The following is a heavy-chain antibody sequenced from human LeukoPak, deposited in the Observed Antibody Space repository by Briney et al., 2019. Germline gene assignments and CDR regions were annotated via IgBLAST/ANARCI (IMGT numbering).Heavy chain of an antibody. CDR1: GFTFSSYE. J-gene: IGHJ3*02. Sequence: PGGSLRLSCAASGFTFSSYEMNWVRQAPGKGLEWVSYISSSTTYIYYADSVKGRFTISRDNAKNSLYLQMNSLRAEDTSVYYCARDRGYCSGGSCYSNAFDIWGQGTMVTVSS. CDR2: ISSSTTYI. CDR3: ARDRGYCSGGSCYSNAFDI. D-gene: IGHD2-15*01. V-gene: IGHV3-21*01.